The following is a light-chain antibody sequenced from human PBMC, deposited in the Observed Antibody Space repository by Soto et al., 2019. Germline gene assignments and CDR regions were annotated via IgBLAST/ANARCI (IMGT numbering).Light chain of an antibody. CDR3: HQRNSWPRT. Sequence: EIVLTQSPATLSSSPGERATLSRRASQTVSNKLAWYQHQPGQAPTLLIYDTSTRATGIPARFSGSGSGTDFTLTIISLQPEDFAVYYCHQRNSWPRTFGQGTKVDIK. CDR2: DTS. CDR1: QTVSNK. V-gene: IGKV3-11*01. J-gene: IGKJ1*01.